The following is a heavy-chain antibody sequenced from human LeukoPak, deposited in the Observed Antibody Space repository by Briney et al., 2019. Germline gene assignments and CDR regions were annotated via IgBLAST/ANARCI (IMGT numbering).Heavy chain of an antibody. CDR2: MNPNSGNT. Sequence: ASVKVSCKASGYTFTSYDINWVRQATGQGLEWMGWMNPNSGNTGYAQKFQGRVTMTRNTSISTAYMELSSLRSEDTAVYYCARHRALQLWSDYWGQGTLVTVSS. D-gene: IGHD5-18*01. V-gene: IGHV1-8*01. CDR1: GYTFTSYD. J-gene: IGHJ4*02. CDR3: ARHRALQLWSDY.